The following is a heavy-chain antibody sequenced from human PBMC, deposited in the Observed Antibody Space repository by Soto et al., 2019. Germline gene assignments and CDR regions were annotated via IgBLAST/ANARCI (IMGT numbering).Heavy chain of an antibody. J-gene: IGHJ4*02. V-gene: IGHV1-69*02. D-gene: IGHD2-15*01. CDR2: IIPILGIA. Sequence: GASVKVSCKASGGTFSSYIISWVRQAPGQGLEWMGRIIPILGIANYEQKFQGRVTITADKSTSTAYMELSSLRSEDTAVYYCASLVVVAATGAPMVDYWGQGTLVTVSS. CDR3: ASLVVVAATGAPMVDY. CDR1: GGTFSSYI.